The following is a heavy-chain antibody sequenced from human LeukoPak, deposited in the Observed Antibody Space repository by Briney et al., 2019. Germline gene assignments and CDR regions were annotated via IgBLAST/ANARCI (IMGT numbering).Heavy chain of an antibody. V-gene: IGHV1-2*02. CDR3: ARYVHQIAYCGGDCYSPGDY. J-gene: IGHJ4*02. CDR1: GYTFTCYY. Sequence: ASVKVSCKASGYTFTCYYMHWVRQAPGQGIEWMGWINPNSGSTNYAQKFQGRVTMTRDTSISTAYLELSRLRSDDTAVYYCARYVHQIAYCGGDCYSPGDYWGQGTLVTVSS. D-gene: IGHD2-21*02. CDR2: INPNSGST.